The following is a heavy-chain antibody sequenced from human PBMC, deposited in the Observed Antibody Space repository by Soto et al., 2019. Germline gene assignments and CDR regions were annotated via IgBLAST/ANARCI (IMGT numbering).Heavy chain of an antibody. V-gene: IGHV3-48*03. D-gene: IGHD3-3*01. Sequence: GGSLRLSCAASGFTFSSYEMNWVRQAPGKGLEWVSYISSSGSTIYYADSVKGRFTISRDNAKNSLYLQMNSLRAEDTAVYYCARAKGYYDFWSGPYYFDYWGQGTLVTVYS. CDR2: ISSSGSTI. CDR1: GFTFSSYE. J-gene: IGHJ4*02. CDR3: ARAKGYYDFWSGPYYFDY.